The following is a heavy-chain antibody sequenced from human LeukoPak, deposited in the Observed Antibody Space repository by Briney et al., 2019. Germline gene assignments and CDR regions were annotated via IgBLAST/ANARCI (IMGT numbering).Heavy chain of an antibody. CDR1: GFTFSSYG. CDR3: AKVFSDYVWGSYRYRAFDY. D-gene: IGHD3-16*02. V-gene: IGHV3-23*01. CDR2: ISGSGGST. J-gene: IGHJ4*02. Sequence: GGSLRLSCAASGFTFSSYGMSWVRQAPGKGLEWVSAISGSGGSTYYADSVKGRFTISRDNSKNTLCLQMNSLRAEDTAVYYCAKVFSDYVWGSYRYRAFDYWGQGTLVTVSS.